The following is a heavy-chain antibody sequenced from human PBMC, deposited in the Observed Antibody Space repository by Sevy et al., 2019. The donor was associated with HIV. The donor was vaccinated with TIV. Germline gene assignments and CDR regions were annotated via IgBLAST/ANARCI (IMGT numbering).Heavy chain of an antibody. CDR2: INPDNGGT. V-gene: IGHV1-2*02. D-gene: IGHD3-10*01. CDR3: ARGFRYRSYWSAVDF. CDR1: KYSFSDHY. Sequence: ASVKVSCKASKYSFSDHYIHWARQAPGQGLEWMGWINPDNGGTNYAQKFQGRVTMTRDTSISTTYMEMSSLGSDDTAVYYCARGFRYRSYWSAVDFWGQGTLVTVSS. J-gene: IGHJ4*02.